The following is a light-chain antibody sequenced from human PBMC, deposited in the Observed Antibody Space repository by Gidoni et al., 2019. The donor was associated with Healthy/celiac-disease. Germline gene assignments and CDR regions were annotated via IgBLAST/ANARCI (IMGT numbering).Light chain of an antibody. CDR3: QQLNSYVFT. Sequence: DIQLTQSPSFLSASVGDRVTITCWASQGISSYLAWYQQKPGKAPKLLIYAASTLQSGVPSRFSGSGSGTEFTLTISSLQPEDFATYYCQQLNSYVFTFGPGTKVDIK. J-gene: IGKJ3*01. V-gene: IGKV1-9*01. CDR1: QGISSY. CDR2: AAS.